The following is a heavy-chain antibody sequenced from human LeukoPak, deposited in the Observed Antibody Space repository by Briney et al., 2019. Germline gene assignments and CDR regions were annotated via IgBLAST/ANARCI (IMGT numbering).Heavy chain of an antibody. CDR1: GYTFTSYG. V-gene: IGHV1-2*02. CDR3: ARDPDVVLGVTPGGVSDY. Sequence: ASVKVSCKASGYTFTSYGISWVRQAPGQGLEWMGWINPNSGGTNYAQKFQGRVTMTRDTSISTAYMELSRLRSDDTAVYYCARDPDVVLGVTPGGVSDYWGQGTLVTVSS. D-gene: IGHD4-23*01. J-gene: IGHJ4*02. CDR2: INPNSGGT.